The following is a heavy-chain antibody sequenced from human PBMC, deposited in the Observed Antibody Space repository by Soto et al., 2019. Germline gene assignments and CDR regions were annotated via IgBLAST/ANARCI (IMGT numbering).Heavy chain of an antibody. J-gene: IGHJ4*02. D-gene: IGHD2-15*01. CDR1: GFTFSSYA. Sequence: GGSLRLSCAASGFTFSSYAMSWVRQAPGKGLEWVSAISGSGGSTYYADSVKGRFTISRDNSKNTLYLQMNSLRAEDTAVYYCAKGPIVVVVAAHFDYWGQGTLVTVSS. CDR2: ISGSGGST. V-gene: IGHV3-23*01. CDR3: AKGPIVVVVAAHFDY.